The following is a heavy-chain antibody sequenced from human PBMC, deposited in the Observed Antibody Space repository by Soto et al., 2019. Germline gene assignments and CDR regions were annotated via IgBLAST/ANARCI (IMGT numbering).Heavy chain of an antibody. Sequence: QLQLQESGSGLVKPSQTLSLTCTVSGGSISSGGYAWNWIRQAPGKGLEWIGYIYHSGYTLYNPSHKGRVTISVDKSKNHFSLNLTSVTAADTAVYYCARDQLEGNWFDPWGQGTLVTVSS. J-gene: IGHJ5*02. CDR2: IYHSGYT. CDR3: ARDQLEGNWFDP. CDR1: GGSISSGGYA. V-gene: IGHV4-30-2*01. D-gene: IGHD1-1*01.